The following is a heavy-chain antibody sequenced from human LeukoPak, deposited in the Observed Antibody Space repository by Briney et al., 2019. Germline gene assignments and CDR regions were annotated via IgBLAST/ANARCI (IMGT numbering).Heavy chain of an antibody. CDR2: IYYSGST. D-gene: IGHD6-6*01. Sequence: SETLSLTCTVSGGSISSYYWNWIRQPPGKGLEWIGYIYYSGSTNYNPSLKSRVTISVDTSKNQFSLKLSSVTAADTAVYYCVRSSSSIFDYWGQGTLVTVSS. J-gene: IGHJ4*02. CDR1: GGSISSYY. V-gene: IGHV4-59*08. CDR3: VRSSSSIFDY.